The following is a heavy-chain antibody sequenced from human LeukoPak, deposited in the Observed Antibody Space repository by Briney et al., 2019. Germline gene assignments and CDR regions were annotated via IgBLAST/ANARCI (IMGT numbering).Heavy chain of an antibody. Sequence: ASVKVSCEASGYTFTDYYMHWVQQAPGKGLEWMGRVDPEDGETIYAEKFQGRVTITADTSTDTAYMELSSLRSEDTAVYYCGTIPVVVATKKYYYYYYMDVWGKGTTVTVSS. CDR3: GTIPVVVATKKYYYYYYMDV. D-gene: IGHD2-15*01. CDR1: GYTFTDYY. CDR2: VDPEDGET. J-gene: IGHJ6*03. V-gene: IGHV1-69-2*01.